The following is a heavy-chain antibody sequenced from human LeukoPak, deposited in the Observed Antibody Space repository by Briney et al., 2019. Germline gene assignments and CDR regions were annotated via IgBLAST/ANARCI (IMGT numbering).Heavy chain of an antibody. Sequence: GGSLRLSCAASGFTFSSYSMNWVRQAPGKGLEWVSSISSSSSYIYYADSVKGRFTISRDNSKITLYLQMNSLRAEDTAVYYCARGPDYNILTGWRKTHNAFDIWGQGTMVTVSS. CDR1: GFTFSSYS. CDR3: ARGPDYNILTGWRKTHNAFDI. CDR2: ISSSSSYI. D-gene: IGHD3-9*01. J-gene: IGHJ3*02. V-gene: IGHV3-21*01.